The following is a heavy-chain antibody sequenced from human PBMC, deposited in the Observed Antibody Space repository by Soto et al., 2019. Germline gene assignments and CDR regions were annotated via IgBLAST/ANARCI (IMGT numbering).Heavy chain of an antibody. CDR1: GFTFSGYS. CDR2: ISYDGSNE. CDR3: ARGAYYDSGGYYLGCLDY. J-gene: IGHJ4*02. Sequence: GGSLRLSCAASGFTFSGYSMHWVRRSPGKGLEWVALISYDGSNEYYADSVKGRFTISRDNSKNTLYLQMNSLRAEDTAVYYCARGAYYDSGGYYLGCLDYWGQGTLVTVSS. D-gene: IGHD3-22*01. V-gene: IGHV3-30-3*01.